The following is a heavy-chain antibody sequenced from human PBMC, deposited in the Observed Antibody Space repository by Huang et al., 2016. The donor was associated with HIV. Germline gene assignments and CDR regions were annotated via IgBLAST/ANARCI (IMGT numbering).Heavy chain of an antibody. D-gene: IGHD6-13*01. V-gene: IGHV4-39*01. CDR1: GGSIGTSSFY. J-gene: IGHJ3*02. Sequence: QLQLQESGPGLVKPSETLSLTCSVSGGSIGTSSFYWGWIRQPPGKGLEWIGSGYYSGRTPYSPSLRSRVTIFVDTSKNQFSLNLNSVTAADTAVYYCARLQPGIAAAGAAFDIWGQGTMVTVSS. CDR2: GYYSGRT. CDR3: ARLQPGIAAAGAAFDI.